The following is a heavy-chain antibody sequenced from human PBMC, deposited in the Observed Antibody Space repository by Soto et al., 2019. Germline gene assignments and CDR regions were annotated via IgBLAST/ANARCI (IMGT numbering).Heavy chain of an antibody. Sequence: GESLKISCKGSGYSFTSYWIGWVRQMPGKGLEWMGIIYPGDSDTRYSPSFQGQVTISADKSISTAYLQWSSLKASDTAMYYCARLEEPTDRITMVRGVITYPFDYWGQGTLVTVSS. CDR1: GYSFTSYW. J-gene: IGHJ4*02. CDR2: IYPGDSDT. CDR3: ARLEEPTDRITMVRGVITYPFDY. D-gene: IGHD3-10*01. V-gene: IGHV5-51*01.